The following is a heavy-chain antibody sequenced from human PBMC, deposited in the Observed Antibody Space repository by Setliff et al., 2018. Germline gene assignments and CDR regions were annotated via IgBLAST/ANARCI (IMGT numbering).Heavy chain of an antibody. Sequence: PSETLSLTFTVSGASISTYYWSWIRQPPGEGLEWIGYIYYSGSTNYNPSLKSRVTISVDTSKNQFSLKLSSVTAADTAVYYCARKGISALSGAFDMWGQGTMVTVSS. D-gene: IGHD1-26*01. CDR2: IYYSGST. CDR1: GASISTYY. J-gene: IGHJ3*02. V-gene: IGHV4-59*12. CDR3: ARKGISALSGAFDM.